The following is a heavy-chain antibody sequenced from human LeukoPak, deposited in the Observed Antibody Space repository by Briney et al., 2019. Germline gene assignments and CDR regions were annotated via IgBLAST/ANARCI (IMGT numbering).Heavy chain of an antibody. D-gene: IGHD3-3*01. CDR1: GFTFSSYG. CDR2: IRYDGSNK. V-gene: IGHV3-30*02. Sequence: GGSLRLSCAASGFTFSSYGMHWVRQAPGKGLEWVAFIRYDGSNKYYADSVKGRFTISRDNSKNTLYLQMNSLRAEDTAVYYCAIAPQGFLRDTVDYWGQGTLVTVSS. J-gene: IGHJ4*02. CDR3: AIAPQGFLRDTVDY.